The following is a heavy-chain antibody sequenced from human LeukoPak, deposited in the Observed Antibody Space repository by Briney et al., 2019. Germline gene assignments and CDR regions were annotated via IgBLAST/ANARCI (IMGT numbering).Heavy chain of an antibody. CDR2: IYHSGST. Sequence: SETLSLTCTVSGYSISSGYYWGWIRQPPGKGLEWIGSIYHSGSTYYNPSLKSRVTISVDTSKNQFSLKLSSVTAADTAVYYCARRRDDYNTPFDYWGQGTLVTVSS. J-gene: IGHJ4*02. V-gene: IGHV4-38-2*02. CDR3: ARRRDDYNTPFDY. CDR1: GYSISSGYY. D-gene: IGHD5-24*01.